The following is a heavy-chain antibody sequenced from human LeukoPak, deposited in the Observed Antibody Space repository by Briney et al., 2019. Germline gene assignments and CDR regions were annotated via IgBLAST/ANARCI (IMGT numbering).Heavy chain of an antibody. Sequence: GGSLRLSCAASGFTFSSYAMSWVRQAPGKGLEWVSGINWNGGSTGYADSVKGRFTISRDNAKNSLYLQMNSLRAEDTALYYCARVTVDFWSGYLNYFDYWGQGTLVTVSS. CDR3: ARVTVDFWSGYLNYFDY. CDR1: GFTFSSYA. V-gene: IGHV3-20*04. J-gene: IGHJ4*02. D-gene: IGHD3-3*01. CDR2: INWNGGST.